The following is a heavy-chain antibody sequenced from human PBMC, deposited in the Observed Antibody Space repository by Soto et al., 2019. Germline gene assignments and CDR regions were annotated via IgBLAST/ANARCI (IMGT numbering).Heavy chain of an antibody. V-gene: IGHV4-31*03. CDR1: GGSISSGGYY. CDR2: IYYSGST. Sequence: SETLSLTCTVSGGSISSGGYYWGWIRQHPGKGLEWIGYIYYSGSTYYNPSLKSRVTISVDTSKNQFSLKLSSVTAADTAVYYCARVLGYYYDSSGSYYFDYWGQGTLVTVSS. D-gene: IGHD3-22*01. CDR3: ARVLGYYYDSSGSYYFDY. J-gene: IGHJ4*02.